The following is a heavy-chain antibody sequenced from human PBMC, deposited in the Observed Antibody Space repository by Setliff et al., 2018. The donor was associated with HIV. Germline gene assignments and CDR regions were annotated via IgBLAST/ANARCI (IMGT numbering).Heavy chain of an antibody. CDR2: IKPDGTEK. Sequence: PGGSLRLSCVASEFIFSNYWMNWVRQAPGKGLEWVANIKPDGTEKNYMDSVKGRFTISRDNSKSSLFLQMDSLRAEDTAFYYCAALGYSSTWNYWGQGTLVTVSS. V-gene: IGHV3-7*03. D-gene: IGHD6-13*01. CDR3: AALGYSSTWNY. J-gene: IGHJ4*02. CDR1: EFIFSNYW.